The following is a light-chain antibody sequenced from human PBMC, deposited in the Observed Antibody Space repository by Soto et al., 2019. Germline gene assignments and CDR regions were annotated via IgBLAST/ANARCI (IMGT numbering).Light chain of an antibody. Sequence: DIVMTQSPDSLAVSLGERATIKCKSSQSVLYNSNNNNHLAWYQQKPGQPPKLLIYWSSTRESGVPGRFSGSGSGTNVVITISRLQAEDVAVYYCKQYYPITRTGVLGTRIEIK. V-gene: IGKV4-1*01. J-gene: IGKJ1*01. CDR3: KQYYPITRT. CDR2: WSS. CDR1: QSVLYNSNNNNH.